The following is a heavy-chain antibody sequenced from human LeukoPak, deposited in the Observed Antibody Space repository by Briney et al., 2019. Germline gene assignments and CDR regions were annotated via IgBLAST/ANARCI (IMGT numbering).Heavy chain of an antibody. D-gene: IGHD6-13*01. J-gene: IGHJ6*02. V-gene: IGHV3-20*01. Sequence: GGSLRLSCAASGFTFDDYGMSWVRQAPGKGLEWVSGINWNGGSTGYADSVKGRFTISRDNAKNSLSLQMNSLRAEDTALYHCARDHLFGYSSSSPTGKDVWGQGTTVTVSS. CDR1: GFTFDDYG. CDR2: INWNGGST. CDR3: ARDHLFGYSSSSPTGKDV.